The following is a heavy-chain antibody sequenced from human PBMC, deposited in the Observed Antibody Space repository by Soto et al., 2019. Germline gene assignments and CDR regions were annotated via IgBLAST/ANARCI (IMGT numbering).Heavy chain of an antibody. J-gene: IGHJ4*02. Sequence: QVQLQESGPGLVKPSGTLSLTCAVSGDSVSSPYYWCWVRQPPGKGLEWIGEVFHTGTTSYNPSLRSRVTISMDKSINQFSLALSSVTAADTAVYYWARSAGWYRVHSWGPGTLVLVSS. V-gene: IGHV4-4*02. CDR3: ARSAGWYRVHS. D-gene: IGHD6-19*01. CDR2: VFHTGTT. CDR1: GDSVSSPYY.